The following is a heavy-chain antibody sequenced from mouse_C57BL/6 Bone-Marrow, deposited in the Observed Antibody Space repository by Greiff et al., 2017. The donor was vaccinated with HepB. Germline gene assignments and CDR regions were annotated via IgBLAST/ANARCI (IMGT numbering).Heavy chain of an antibody. Sequence: VQLQQSGAELVRPGASVKLSCTASGFNIKDDYMHWVKQRPEQGLEWIGWIDPENGDTEYASKFKGKATVTADTSSNTAYLQLSSLTSEDTAVDYCTGSCNFWFAYWGQGTLVTVSA. J-gene: IGHJ3*01. CDR3: TGSCNFWFAY. CDR2: IDPENGDT. D-gene: IGHD1-1*01. CDR1: GFNIKDDY. V-gene: IGHV14-4*01.